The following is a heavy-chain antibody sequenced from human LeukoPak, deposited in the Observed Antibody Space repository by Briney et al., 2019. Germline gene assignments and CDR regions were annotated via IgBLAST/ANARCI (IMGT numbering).Heavy chain of an antibody. V-gene: IGHV4-39*01. Sequence: SETLSLTCTVSGGSISSSSYYWGWIRQPPGKGLEWIGSIYYSGSTYYNPSLKSRVTISVDTSKNQFSLKLSSVTAADTAVYYCARLITTVTTGDAFDIWGQGTMVTVSS. CDR1: GGSISSSSYY. D-gene: IGHD4-17*01. CDR3: ARLITTVTTGDAFDI. J-gene: IGHJ3*02. CDR2: IYYSGST.